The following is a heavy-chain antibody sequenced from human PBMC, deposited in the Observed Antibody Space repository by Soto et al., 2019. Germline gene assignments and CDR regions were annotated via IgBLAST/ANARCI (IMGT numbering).Heavy chain of an antibody. V-gene: IGHV3-9*01. CDR3: AKGGSSSWLRDGLHI. Sequence: EVQLVESGGGIVEPGRSLRLSCAASGFSFDNFAMHWVRQAPGKGLVWVSSISSNSGNIGYADSVKGRFTISRDNAKNSLYFEMNSLRVEDTALYYCAKGGSSSWLRDGLHIWGQGTMVTASS. CDR2: ISSNSGNI. J-gene: IGHJ3*02. CDR1: GFSFDNFA. D-gene: IGHD6-19*01.